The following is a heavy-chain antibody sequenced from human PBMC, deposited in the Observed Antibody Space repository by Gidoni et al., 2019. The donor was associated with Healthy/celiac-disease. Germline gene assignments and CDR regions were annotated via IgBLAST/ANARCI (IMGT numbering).Heavy chain of an antibody. Sequence: EVQLLESGGGLVQPGGSLRLSCAASGFTFSSYAMSWVRQAPGKGLEWVSAISGSGGSTYYADSVKGRFTISRDNSKNTLYLQMNSLRAEDTAVYYCAKPYYDFWSGYYQDYYYGMDVWGQGTTVTVSS. CDR2: ISGSGGST. CDR3: AKPYYDFWSGYYQDYYYGMDV. CDR1: GFTFSSYA. D-gene: IGHD3-3*01. J-gene: IGHJ6*02. V-gene: IGHV3-23*01.